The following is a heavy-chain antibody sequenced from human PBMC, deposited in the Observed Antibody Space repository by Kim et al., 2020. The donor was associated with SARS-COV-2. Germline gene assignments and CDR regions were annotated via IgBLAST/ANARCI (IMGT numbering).Heavy chain of an antibody. CDR1: GYSFTNYW. CDR2: IYPPDSDT. CDR3: ARRYYDSSCFEYFDY. J-gene: IGHJ4*02. Sequence: GGALKISCKGSGYSFTNYWIGWVRQVPGEGVEVMGIIYPPDSDTIYSPSFQGPVTISAHKSIYTAYLQWSSLRASDTAMYYCARRYYDSSCFEYFDYWGQGTLPTVSS. V-gene: IGHV5-51*01. D-gene: IGHD3-22*01.